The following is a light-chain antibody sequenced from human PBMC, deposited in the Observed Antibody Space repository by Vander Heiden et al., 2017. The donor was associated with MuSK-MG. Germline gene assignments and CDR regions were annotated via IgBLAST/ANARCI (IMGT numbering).Light chain of an antibody. CDR2: GAS. Sequence: EIVLTQSPGTLSFSPGERATLSCRASQSVSSTYLAWYQQKPGQAPRLLIYGASTRATGIPDRFSGSGSGTDFTLTITRLEPEDFAVYYCQQYGTSPYTFGQGTNLEIK. V-gene: IGKV3-20*01. J-gene: IGKJ2*01. CDR3: QQYGTSPYT. CDR1: QSVSSTY.